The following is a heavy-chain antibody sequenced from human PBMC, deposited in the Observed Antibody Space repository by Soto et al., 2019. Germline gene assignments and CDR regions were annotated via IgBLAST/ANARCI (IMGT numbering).Heavy chain of an antibody. Sequence: EVQLLESGGGLVNPGGSLRLSCAGAGFTFSSYAMRWVRQAPGKGLERVSAISGSGGSTYYADSVKGRFTISRDNSKNTLYLQMNRLRAEDTAVYYCAKEGDYEISTAYYGLDSWGQGTLVTVSS. J-gene: IGHJ4*02. D-gene: IGHD3-9*01. CDR2: ISGSGGST. CDR1: GFTFSSYA. V-gene: IGHV3-23*01. CDR3: AKEGDYEISTAYYGLDS.